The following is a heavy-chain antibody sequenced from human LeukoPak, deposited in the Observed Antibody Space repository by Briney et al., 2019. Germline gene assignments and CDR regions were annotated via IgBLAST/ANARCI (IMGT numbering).Heavy chain of an antibody. J-gene: IGHJ6*04. CDR2: ISGSGGRT. Sequence: PGGSLRLSCAASGFTFSSHAMSWVRQAPAKGLEWVSAISGSGGRTYYADSVKGRFTSSRDNSKNMVSLQMNSLRAEDTAVYYCTREHGLLWVGELNVWGKGATVTVSS. D-gene: IGHD3-10*01. V-gene: IGHV3-23*01. CDR3: TREHGLLWVGELNV. CDR1: GFTFSSHA.